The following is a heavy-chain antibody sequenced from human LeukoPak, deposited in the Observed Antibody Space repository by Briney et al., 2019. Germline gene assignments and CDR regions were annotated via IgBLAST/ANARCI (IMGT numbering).Heavy chain of an antibody. CDR3: ARVLGPTSYSDY. V-gene: IGHV1-2*02. CDR2: INPKSGGT. D-gene: IGHD1-26*01. Sequence: ASVKLSCKASGYTFTSYGISWVRQAPGQGLEWMGWINPKSGGTRYAQKFQGRVTMTGDTSISTSYMELSRLRSDDTAVYYCARVLGPTSYSDYWGQGTLVTVSS. J-gene: IGHJ4*02. CDR1: GYTFTSYG.